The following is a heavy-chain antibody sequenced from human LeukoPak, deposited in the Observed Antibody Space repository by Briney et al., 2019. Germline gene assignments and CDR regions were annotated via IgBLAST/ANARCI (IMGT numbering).Heavy chain of an antibody. V-gene: IGHV3-66*01. D-gene: IGHD3-22*01. Sequence: GGSLRLSCAASGFTVSSNYMSWVRQAPGKGLEWVSVIYSGGSTYYADSVKGRFTISRDNSKNTLYLQMNSLRAEDTAVYYCAKDVYDSSGYDWFDPWGQGTLVTVSS. CDR2: IYSGGST. CDR1: GFTVSSNY. CDR3: AKDVYDSSGYDWFDP. J-gene: IGHJ5*02.